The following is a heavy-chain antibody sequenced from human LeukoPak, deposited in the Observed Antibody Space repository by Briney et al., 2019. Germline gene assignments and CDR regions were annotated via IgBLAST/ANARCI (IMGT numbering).Heavy chain of an antibody. V-gene: IGHV3-7*01. J-gene: IGHJ4*02. CDR1: GFIFSSHW. Sequence: PGGSLRLSCAASGFIFSSHWMSWVRQAPGKGLEWVANINLEGTDKNYVDSVKGRFTISRDNAKNSLYLQMSSLRADDTAMYYCARSGSYFSKWGRGTLVAVSS. CDR2: INLEGTDK. D-gene: IGHD1-26*01. CDR3: ARSGSYFSK.